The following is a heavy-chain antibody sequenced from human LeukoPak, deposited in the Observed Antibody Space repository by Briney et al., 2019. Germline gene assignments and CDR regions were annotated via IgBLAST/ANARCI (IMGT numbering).Heavy chain of an antibody. CDR3: AKDRKSSGWYFALGY. D-gene: IGHD6-19*01. Sequence: GGSLRLSCAVSGLTFNNYAMSWVRQAPGKGLEWVSGISGRGASKYYADSVKGRFTISRDNSKNTLYLQMNSLRAEDTAVYYCAKDRKSSGWYFALGYWGQGTLVTVSS. J-gene: IGHJ4*02. CDR1: GLTFNNYA. CDR2: ISGRGASK. V-gene: IGHV3-23*01.